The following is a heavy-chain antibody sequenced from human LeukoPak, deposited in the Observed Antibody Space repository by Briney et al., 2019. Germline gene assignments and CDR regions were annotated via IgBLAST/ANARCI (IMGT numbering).Heavy chain of an antibody. V-gene: IGHV3-21*01. CDR1: GFTFSSYS. J-gene: IGHJ4*02. CDR2: ISSSSSYI. Sequence: PGGSLRLSCAASGFTFSSYSMNWVRQAPGKGLEWVSSISSSSSYIYYADSVKGRFTISRDNAKNSLYLQMNSLRAEDTAVYNCAKSRYYDILTGYLHWGQGTLVTVSS. CDR3: AKSRYYDILTGYLH. D-gene: IGHD3-9*01.